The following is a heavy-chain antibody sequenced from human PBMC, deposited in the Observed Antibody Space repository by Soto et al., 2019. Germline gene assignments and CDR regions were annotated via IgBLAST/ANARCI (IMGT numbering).Heavy chain of an antibody. Sequence: GGSLKLSCAACGFTFSSYSMTWVRQAPGKGLEWVSSISSSSSYIYYADSVKGRFTISRDNAKNSLYLQMNSLRAEDTAVYYCARDVSSGRLLPYYYYYGMDVWGQGTTVTVSS. CDR1: GFTFSSYS. D-gene: IGHD2-15*01. V-gene: IGHV3-21*01. CDR3: ARDVSSGRLLPYYYYYGMDV. J-gene: IGHJ6*02. CDR2: ISSSSSYI.